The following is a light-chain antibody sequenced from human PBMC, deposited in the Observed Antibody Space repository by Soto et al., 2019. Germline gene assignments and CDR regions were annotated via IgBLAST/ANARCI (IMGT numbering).Light chain of an antibody. J-gene: IGKJ4*01. V-gene: IGKV1-33*01. CDR2: DAS. Sequence: DIQMTQSPSTLSASVGDRVTITCRAGESMRSWLAWSKHKPGKAPKILIYDASTLETGVPSKFSGSGSGTDFTFTISSLQPEDIATYYCLQCHNLPTFGGGTKVDI. CDR1: ESMRSW. CDR3: LQCHNLPT.